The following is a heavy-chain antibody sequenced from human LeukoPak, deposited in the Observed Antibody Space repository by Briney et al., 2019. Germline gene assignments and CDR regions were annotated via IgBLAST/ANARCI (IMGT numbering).Heavy chain of an antibody. Sequence: PGGSLRLSCAASGFTFSSTWMSWVRQAPGKGLEWVANIKQVGSAKYYVDSVKGRFTISRDNAKNSLYLEMNSLGAEDTAVYYCAELGITMIGGVWGKGTTVTISS. V-gene: IGHV3-7*01. D-gene: IGHD3-10*02. CDR2: IKQVGSAK. CDR3: AELGITMIGGV. CDR1: GFTFSSTW. J-gene: IGHJ6*04.